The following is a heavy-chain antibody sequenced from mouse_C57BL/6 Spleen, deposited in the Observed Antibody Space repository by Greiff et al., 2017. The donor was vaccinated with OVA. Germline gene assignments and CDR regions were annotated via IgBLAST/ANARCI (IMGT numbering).Heavy chain of an antibody. V-gene: IGHV5-12*01. CDR2: ISNGGGST. Sequence: LQQSGGGLVQPGGSLKLSCAASGFTFSDYYMYWVRQTPEKRLEWVAYISNGGGSTYYPDTVKGRFTISRDNAKNTLYLQMSRLKSEDTAMYYCAREKLSYAMDYWGQGTSVTVSS. CDR1: GFTFSDYY. J-gene: IGHJ4*01. CDR3: AREKLSYAMDY.